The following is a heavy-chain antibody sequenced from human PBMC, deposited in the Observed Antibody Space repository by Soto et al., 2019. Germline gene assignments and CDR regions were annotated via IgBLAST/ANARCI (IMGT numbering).Heavy chain of an antibody. CDR3: VKGSGAYRPYYFDH. Sequence: EVQVLESGGGLVQPGGSLRLSCAASGFTFSTYVMSWVRQAPGKGLEWVSALTGGGGSTYYADSVKGRFTISRDNSKNTLYLQMNSLRDDDTAVYYCVKGSGAYRPYYFDHWGQGTLVTVSS. J-gene: IGHJ4*02. CDR2: LTGGGGST. V-gene: IGHV3-23*01. CDR1: GFTFSTYV. D-gene: IGHD3-16*01.